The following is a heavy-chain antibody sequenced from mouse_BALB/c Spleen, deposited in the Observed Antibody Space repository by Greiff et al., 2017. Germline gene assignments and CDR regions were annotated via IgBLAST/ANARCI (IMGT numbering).Heavy chain of an antibody. CDR2: INPYNDGT. J-gene: IGHJ3*01. CDR1: GYTFTSYV. D-gene: IGHD1-1*01. Sequence: LQESGPELVKPGASVKMSCKASGYTFTSYVMHWVKQKPGQGLEWIGYINPYNDGTKYNEKFKGKATLTSDKSSSTAYMELSSLTSEDSAVYYCARERYGSSLAWFAYWGQGTLVTVSA. CDR3: ARERYGSSLAWFAY. V-gene: IGHV1-14*01.